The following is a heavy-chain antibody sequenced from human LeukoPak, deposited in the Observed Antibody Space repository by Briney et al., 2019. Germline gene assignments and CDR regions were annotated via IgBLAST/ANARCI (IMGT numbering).Heavy chain of an antibody. CDR3: AREGYSSWYSLVEDRQIDY. Sequence: GGSQRLSCAASGFTFSSYNMNWVRQAPGKGLEWVSFISSSSTYIYYADSVKGRFTISRDNAENSLYLQMNSLRAEDTAVYYCAREGYSSWYSLVEDRQIDYWGQGTLVTVSS. CDR2: ISSSSTYI. V-gene: IGHV3-21*01. CDR1: GFTFSSYN. D-gene: IGHD6-13*01. J-gene: IGHJ4*02.